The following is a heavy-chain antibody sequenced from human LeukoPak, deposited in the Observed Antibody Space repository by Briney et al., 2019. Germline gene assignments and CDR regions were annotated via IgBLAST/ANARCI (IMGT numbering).Heavy chain of an antibody. CDR3: AKAPDIVVVVAATRFDY. CDR2: IYYSGST. Sequence: SETLSLTCTVSGGSISSYYWSWIRQPPGKGLEWIGYIYYSGSTNYNPSLKSRVTISVDTSKNQFSLKLSSVTAADTAVYYCAKAPDIVVVVAATRFDYWGQGTLVTVSS. J-gene: IGHJ4*02. CDR1: GGSISSYY. V-gene: IGHV4-59*08. D-gene: IGHD2-15*01.